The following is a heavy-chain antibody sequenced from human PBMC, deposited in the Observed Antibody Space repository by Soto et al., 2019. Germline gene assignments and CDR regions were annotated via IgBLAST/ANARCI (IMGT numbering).Heavy chain of an antibody. D-gene: IGHD1-7*01. CDR1: GFTFSSYG. J-gene: IGHJ4*02. CDR2: ISATGAGT. Sequence: EVQLLESGGGLVQPGGSLRLSCAASGFTFSSYGMTWVRQAPGKGLVWVSFISATGAGTYYADSVKGRFTNSRDNSKNTLYLQMTSLRADDTAVYYCAKDRRAGGNYGFYSDFWGQGALVIVSS. CDR3: AKDRRAGGNYGFYSDF. V-gene: IGHV3-23*01.